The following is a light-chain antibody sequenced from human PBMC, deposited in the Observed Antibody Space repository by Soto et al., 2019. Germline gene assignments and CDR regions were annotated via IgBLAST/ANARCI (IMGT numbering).Light chain of an antibody. CDR1: QSVDSY. CDR3: QQRSNWPIT. V-gene: IGKV3-11*01. J-gene: IGKJ5*01. Sequence: EIVLTQSPASLSFSPGERATLSCRASQSVDSYLVWYQQKPGQAPRLLIFGASNRATGIPARFSGSGSGTDFTLTINSLEPEDFAVYYCQQRSNWPITFGQGTRLEIK. CDR2: GAS.